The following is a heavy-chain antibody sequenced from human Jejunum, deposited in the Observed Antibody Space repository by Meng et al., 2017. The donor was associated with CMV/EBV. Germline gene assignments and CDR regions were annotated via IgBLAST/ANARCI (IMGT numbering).Heavy chain of an antibody. Sequence: VSVRSFSNSYWSWIRQPPWRGLEWIGFIFHSGSTSYNPSLESRVTISVDTSKNQFSLKVSSVTAADTAVYYCARTDYYSYYGLDVWGQGTTVTVSS. J-gene: IGHJ6*02. CDR1: VRSFSNSY. V-gene: IGHV4-59*03. CDR2: IFHSGST. CDR3: ARTDYYSYYGLDV.